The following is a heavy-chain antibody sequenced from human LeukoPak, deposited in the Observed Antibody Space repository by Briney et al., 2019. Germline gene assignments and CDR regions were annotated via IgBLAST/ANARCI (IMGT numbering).Heavy chain of an antibody. Sequence: SETLSLTCTVSGGSISSTNYYWGWIRQSPGRGLEWIGSVYYSGSTYSNPSLKSRVTVSVDTSKNQFSLKLTSVTAADTAVYYCARDRACSNGVCSYFDYWGQGTVVTVSS. V-gene: IGHV4-39*01. CDR3: ARDRACSNGVCSYFDY. D-gene: IGHD2-8*01. CDR1: GGSISSTNYY. CDR2: VYYSGST. J-gene: IGHJ4*02.